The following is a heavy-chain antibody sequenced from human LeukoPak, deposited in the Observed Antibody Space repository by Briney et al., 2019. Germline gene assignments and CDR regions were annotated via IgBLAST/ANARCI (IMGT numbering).Heavy chain of an antibody. CDR2: ISSSGSTI. D-gene: IGHD3-16*01. CDR1: GFTFSSYE. V-gene: IGHV3-48*03. J-gene: IGHJ4*02. Sequence: PGGSLRLSCAASGFTFSSYEMNWVRQAPGKGLEWVSYISSSGSTIYYADSVKGRFTISRDNAKHSLYLQMNSLRAEDTAVYYCATENNYIWGSFEDWGQGTLVIVSS. CDR3: ATENNYIWGSFED.